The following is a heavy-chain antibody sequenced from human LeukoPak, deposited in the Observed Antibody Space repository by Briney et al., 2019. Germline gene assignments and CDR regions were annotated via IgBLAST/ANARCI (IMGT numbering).Heavy chain of an antibody. CDR2: INHSGST. Sequence: SETLSLTCAVYGGSFSGYYWSWIRQPPGKGLEWIGEINHSGSTNYNPSLPSRVTISVDTSKNQFSLKLSSVTAADTAVYYCARFFTARPFDYWGQGTLVTVSS. J-gene: IGHJ4*02. CDR1: GGSFSGYY. V-gene: IGHV4-34*01. CDR3: ARFFTARPFDY. D-gene: IGHD5-18*01.